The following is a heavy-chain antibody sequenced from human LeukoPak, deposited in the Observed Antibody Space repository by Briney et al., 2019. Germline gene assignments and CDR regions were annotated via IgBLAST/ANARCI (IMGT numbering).Heavy chain of an antibody. D-gene: IGHD2-2*01. V-gene: IGHV5-51*01. CDR3: ARQSCSSTDCYYYYYMDV. CDR1: GYSFTSYW. J-gene: IGHJ6*03. CDR2: IYPGDSDT. Sequence: GKSLKISCKGSGYSFTSYWIAWVRQMPGKGLEWMGIIYPGDSDTIYSPSFQGQVTISADKSISTAYLQWSSLKASDTAMYYCARQSCSSTDCYYYYYMDVWGRGTTVTVSS.